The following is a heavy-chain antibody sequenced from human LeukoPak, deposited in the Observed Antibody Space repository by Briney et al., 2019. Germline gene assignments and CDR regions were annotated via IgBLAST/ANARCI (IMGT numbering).Heavy chain of an antibody. CDR2: ISVSGDST. V-gene: IGHV3-23*01. D-gene: IGHD3-10*01. Sequence: GGSLRLSCAASGFIFSNYPMSWVRQAPGKGPEWVSGISVSGDSTYYADSVKGRFTISRDNSKNTLYLQMNSLRAEDTAVYYCAKDLYYYASGTGDYWGQGTLVTVSS. J-gene: IGHJ4*02. CDR1: GFIFSNYP. CDR3: AKDLYYYASGTGDY.